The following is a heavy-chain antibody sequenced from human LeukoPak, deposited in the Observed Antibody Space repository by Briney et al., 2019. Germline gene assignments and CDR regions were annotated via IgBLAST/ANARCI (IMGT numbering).Heavy chain of an antibody. CDR3: ATSHGQWELLLTNADAFDI. J-gene: IGHJ3*02. CDR2: IIPIFGTT. D-gene: IGHD1-26*01. Sequence: GASVKASCKASGGTFTSYAISWVRQAPGHGLEWMGGIIPIFGTTNYARKFRGRVTLTADKSTRTAYMELSSLRSEDTAVYYCATSHGQWELLLTNADAFDIWGQGTMVTVSS. V-gene: IGHV1-69*06. CDR1: GGTFTSYA.